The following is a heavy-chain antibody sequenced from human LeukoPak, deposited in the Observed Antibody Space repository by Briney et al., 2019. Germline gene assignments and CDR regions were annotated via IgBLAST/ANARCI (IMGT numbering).Heavy chain of an antibody. D-gene: IGHD5-24*01. CDR2: IWYDGNNK. Sequence: PGGSLRLSCAASGFTFSSYGMHWVRQAPGKGLEWVAVIWYDGNNKYYADSVKGRFIISRDNSKNTLYLETNSLRAEDTAVYYCAKNLRGMATIGGDYWGQGTLVTVSS. CDR3: AKNLRGMATIGGDY. CDR1: GFTFSSYG. J-gene: IGHJ4*02. V-gene: IGHV3-33*06.